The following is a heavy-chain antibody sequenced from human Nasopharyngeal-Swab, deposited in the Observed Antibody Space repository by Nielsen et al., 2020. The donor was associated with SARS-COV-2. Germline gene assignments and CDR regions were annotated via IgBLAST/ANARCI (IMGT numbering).Heavy chain of an antibody. CDR1: GYTFTSYA. Sequence: ASVKVSCKASGYTFTSYAMHWVRQAAGQRLEGMGWINTNTGNPTYAQGFTGRFVFSLDTSVSTAYLQISSLKAEDTAVYYCARGSGYGYYYYYYYMDVWGKGTTVTVSS. V-gene: IGHV7-4-1*02. D-gene: IGHD5-12*01. J-gene: IGHJ6*03. CDR2: INTNTGNP. CDR3: ARGSGYGYYYYYYYMDV.